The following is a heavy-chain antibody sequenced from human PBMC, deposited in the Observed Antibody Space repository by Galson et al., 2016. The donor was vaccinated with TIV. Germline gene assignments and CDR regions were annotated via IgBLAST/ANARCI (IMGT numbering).Heavy chain of an antibody. CDR1: GFTLSGYR. CDR2: ISSTLSDT. V-gene: IGHV3-21*01. J-gene: IGHJ4*02. D-gene: IGHD3-3*01. Sequence: SLRLSCAASGFTLSGYRMNWVRQAPGKGLEWVSFISSTLSDTFYADSVKGRFSISRDNTKNSVYLQMNNLSAEDMAVYYCVSSRGTDFWRNFDFWGQGTLVTVSS. CDR3: VSSRGTDFWRNFDF.